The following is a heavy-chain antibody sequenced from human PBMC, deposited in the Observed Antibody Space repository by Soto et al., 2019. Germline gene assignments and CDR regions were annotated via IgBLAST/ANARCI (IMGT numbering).Heavy chain of an antibody. J-gene: IGHJ6*02. V-gene: IGHV3-30*03. CDR1: GFTFSSYG. CDR3: ARENYYYGMDV. CDR2: ISYDGSNK. Sequence: GGSLRLSCAASGFTFSSYGMHWVRQAPGKGLEWVAVISYDGSNKYYADFVKGRFTISRDSSKNTVSLLMNSLKAEDTAIYYCARENYYYGMDVWGQGTTVTVS.